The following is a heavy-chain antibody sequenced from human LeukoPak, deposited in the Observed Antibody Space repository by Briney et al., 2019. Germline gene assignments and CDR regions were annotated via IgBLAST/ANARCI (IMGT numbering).Heavy chain of an antibody. Sequence: GGSLRLSCGASGFTFSSYWMHWVRQAPGKGLVWVSRINNDGSSTSYADSVQGRFTISRDNSKNTLYLQMNSLRAEDTAVYYCAKDLGYSGYQDLDYWGQGTLVTVSS. CDR3: AKDLGYSGYQDLDY. CDR1: GFTFSSYW. J-gene: IGHJ4*02. CDR2: INNDGSST. V-gene: IGHV3-74*01. D-gene: IGHD5-12*01.